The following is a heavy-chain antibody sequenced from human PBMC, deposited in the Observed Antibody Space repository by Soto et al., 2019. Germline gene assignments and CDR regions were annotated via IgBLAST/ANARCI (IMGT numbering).Heavy chain of an antibody. Sequence: QVQLVQSGAEVKKPGASVKVSCKASGYTFTSYGISWVRQAPGQGLEWMGWISGYNGNTNYAQKVQVRVTMTTDISTRPAYMELRGLGYDDTAVYYCARDGYCISTTCYVVGGFGMDVWGQGTTVTVSS. CDR2: ISGYNGNT. D-gene: IGHD2-2*01. V-gene: IGHV1-18*01. CDR1: GYTFTSYG. CDR3: ARDGYCISTTCYVVGGFGMDV. J-gene: IGHJ6*02.